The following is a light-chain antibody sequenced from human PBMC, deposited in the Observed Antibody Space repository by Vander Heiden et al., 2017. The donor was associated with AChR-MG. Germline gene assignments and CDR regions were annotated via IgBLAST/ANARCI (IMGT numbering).Light chain of an antibody. Sequence: QSALTQPPTASGSPGPSVTISCTGTSSDVGGYDFVSWYQQHPGKAPKLMIYEVTKRPSGVPDRFSGSKSGSTASLTVSGLQAEDEADYYCTSYAGSNNLVFGGGTKLTVL. CDR1: SSDVGGYDF. J-gene: IGLJ3*02. CDR3: TSYAGSNNLV. CDR2: EVT. V-gene: IGLV2-8*01.